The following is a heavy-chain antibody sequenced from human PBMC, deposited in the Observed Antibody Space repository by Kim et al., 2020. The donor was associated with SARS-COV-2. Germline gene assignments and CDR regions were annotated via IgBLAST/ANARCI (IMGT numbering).Heavy chain of an antibody. J-gene: IGHJ5*02. D-gene: IGHD2-2*01. V-gene: IGHV3-21*01. CDR2: ISSSSSYI. Sequence: GGSLRLSCAASGFTFSSYSMNWVRQAPGKGLEWVSSISSSSSYIYYADPVKGRFTISIDNAKNSLYLQMNILRAEDPAVYYCAMIYCSSTSCLRTDVVAWGQGPLVTVSS. CDR3: AMIYCSSTSCLRTDVVA. CDR1: GFTFSSYS.